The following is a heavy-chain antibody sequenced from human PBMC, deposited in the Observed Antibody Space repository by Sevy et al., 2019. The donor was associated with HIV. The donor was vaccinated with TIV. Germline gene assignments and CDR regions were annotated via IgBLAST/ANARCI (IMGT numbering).Heavy chain of an antibody. CDR2: ISGSGGST. D-gene: IGHD3-10*01. CDR3: AKTSWFGELYYFDY. CDR1: GFTFSSYA. J-gene: IGHJ4*02. V-gene: IGHV3-23*01. Sequence: GGSLRLSCAASGFTFSSYAMSWVRQAPGKGLEWISAISGSGGSTYYADSVKGRFTISRDNSKNTLYLQMNSLRAEDTAVYYCAKTSWFGELYYFDYWGQGTLVTVSS.